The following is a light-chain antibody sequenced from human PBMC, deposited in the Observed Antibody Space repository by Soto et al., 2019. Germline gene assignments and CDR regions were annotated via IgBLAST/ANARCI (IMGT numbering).Light chain of an antibody. V-gene: IGLV2-14*01. Sequence: QSALTQPASVSGSPGQSITISCTGTSSDVGGYNYVSWYQQHTGKAPKLMIYDVSNRPSGVSIRFSGSKSGNTASLTISGIQVEDEADYYCSSYTTTIRVFGGGTKLTVL. CDR1: SSDVGGYNY. CDR3: SSYTTTIRV. J-gene: IGLJ3*02. CDR2: DVS.